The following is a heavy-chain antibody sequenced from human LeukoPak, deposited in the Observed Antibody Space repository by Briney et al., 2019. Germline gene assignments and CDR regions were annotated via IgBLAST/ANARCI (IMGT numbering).Heavy chain of an antibody. CDR1: GFTFSNYN. V-gene: IGHV3-48*04. CDR2: ISSRGSII. Sequence: GGSLRLSCAASGFTFSNYNMNWLRQAPGKGLEWVSYISSRGSIIYYADSVKGRFTISRDNAKNSLYLQMNSLRAEDTAVYYCARGHAPYYDSSGYYYRPRAFDIWGQGTMVTVSS. J-gene: IGHJ3*02. D-gene: IGHD3-22*01. CDR3: ARGHAPYYDSSGYYYRPRAFDI.